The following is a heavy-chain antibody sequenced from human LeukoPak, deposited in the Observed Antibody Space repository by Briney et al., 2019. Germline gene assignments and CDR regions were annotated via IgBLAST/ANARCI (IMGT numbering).Heavy chain of an antibody. CDR2: VYHSGLT. D-gene: IGHD2-8*02. CDR3: ARGYCTGGNCYSFGY. J-gene: IGHJ4*02. Sequence: PSETPSLTCVVSGASVSTNNWWTWVRQAPGKGLEWIGEVYHSGLTNYSPSLKSRVTMSIDKSKNIFSLNLTSVTAADTALYYCARGYCTGGNCYSFGYWGQGTLVTVSS. CDR1: GASVSTNNW. V-gene: IGHV4/OR15-8*02.